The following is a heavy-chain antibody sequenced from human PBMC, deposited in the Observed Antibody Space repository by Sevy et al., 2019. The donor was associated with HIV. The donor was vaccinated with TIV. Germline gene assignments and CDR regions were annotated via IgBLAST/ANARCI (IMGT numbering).Heavy chain of an antibody. J-gene: IGHJ4*02. CDR1: GFTFSKAW. CDR2: IKSNTDGGTT. Sequence: GGSLRLSCAASGFTFSKAWMSWVRQAPGKGLEWVGRIKSNTDGGTTDYAEPVKGRFTISRDDSKNTLYLQVNSLKTDDTAVYYWTTKKDFWSGYFYFDYWGQGTLVTVSS. V-gene: IGHV3-15*01. CDR3: TTKKDFWSGYFYFDY. D-gene: IGHD3-3*01.